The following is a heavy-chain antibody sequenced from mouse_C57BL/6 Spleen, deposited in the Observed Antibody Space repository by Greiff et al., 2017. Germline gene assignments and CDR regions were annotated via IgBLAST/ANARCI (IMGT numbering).Heavy chain of an antibody. V-gene: IGHV5-16*01. J-gene: IGHJ4*01. D-gene: IGHD4-1*01. CDR2: INYDGSST. CDR3: ARGTGPYAMDY. CDR1: GFTFSDYY. Sequence: EVKLMESEGGLVQPGSSMKLSCTASGFTFSDYYMAWVRQVPEKGLEWVANINYDGSSTYYLDSLKSRFIISRDNAKNILYLQMSSLKSEDTATYYCARGTGPYAMDYWGQGTSVTVSS.